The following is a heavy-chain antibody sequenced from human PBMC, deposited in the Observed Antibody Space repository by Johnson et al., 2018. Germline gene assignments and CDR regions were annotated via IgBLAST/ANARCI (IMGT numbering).Heavy chain of an antibody. CDR1: GFTFSSYW. D-gene: IGHD2/OR15-2a*01. Sequence: VQLVESGGGLVHTGGSLRLSCAASGFTFSSYWMHWVRQAPGKGLVWVSRINRDGSTTSYADYVTGRLTISRDNAKNTLYLQMNSLRDEDMATYYCTRDGNNAYDIWGQGTMVAVSS. CDR3: TRDGNNAYDI. CDR2: INRDGSTT. J-gene: IGHJ3*02. V-gene: IGHV3-74*01.